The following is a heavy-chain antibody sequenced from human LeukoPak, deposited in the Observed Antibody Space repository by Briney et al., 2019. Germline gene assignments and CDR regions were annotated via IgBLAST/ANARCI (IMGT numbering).Heavy chain of an antibody. V-gene: IGHV4-34*01. D-gene: IGHD3-22*01. J-gene: IGHJ4*02. CDR2: INHSGST. Sequence: PSETLSLTCVVYGGSFSGYYWSWIRQPPGKGLEWIGEINHSGSTNYNPSLKSRVTISVDTSKNQFSLKLSSVTAADTAVYYCASIAFYDSSGDVDYWGQGTLVTVSS. CDR3: ASIAFYDSSGDVDY. CDR1: GGSFSGYY.